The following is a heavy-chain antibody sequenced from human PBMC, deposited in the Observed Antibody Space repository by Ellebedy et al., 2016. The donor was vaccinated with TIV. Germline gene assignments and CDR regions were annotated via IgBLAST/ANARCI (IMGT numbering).Heavy chain of an antibody. CDR1: GDSISSNNW. CDR2: IFHTGTT. CDR3: ARGGSPYGDPRAEYFQH. D-gene: IGHD4-17*01. J-gene: IGHJ1*01. Sequence: SETLSLTCAVSGDSISSNNWWNWVRQPPGKGLEWIGEIFHTGTTKYNPSLKSRLTISVDKSKNQFSLKLSSVTAADTAVYYCARGGSPYGDPRAEYFQHWGQGTLVTVSS. V-gene: IGHV4-4*02.